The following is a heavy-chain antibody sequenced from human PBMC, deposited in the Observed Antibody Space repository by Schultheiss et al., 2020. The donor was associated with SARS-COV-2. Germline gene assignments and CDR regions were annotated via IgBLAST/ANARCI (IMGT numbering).Heavy chain of an antibody. CDR1: GGSISNYF. CDR2: IYYSGST. J-gene: IGHJ6*02. Sequence: GSLRLSCSVSGGSISNYFWSWIRQPPGKGLEWMGYIYYSGSTNYNPSLKSRVTISVDTSKNQFSLKLSSVTAADTAVYYCARSSSGWFGVDVWGQGTTVTVSS. CDR3: ARSSSGWFGVDV. D-gene: IGHD6-19*01. V-gene: IGHV4-59*01.